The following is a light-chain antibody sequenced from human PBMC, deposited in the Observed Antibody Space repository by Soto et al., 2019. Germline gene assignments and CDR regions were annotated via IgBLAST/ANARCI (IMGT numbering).Light chain of an antibody. CDR3: QQYAESPFT. CDR1: QSLSGSY. V-gene: IGKV3-20*01. Sequence: EIVLTQSPGMLSLSPGERATLSCRASQSLSGSYLAWYQHKPGQAPRLLIYGASSRATGIPDRFSGSGSGTDFTLTISGLEPEDFAVFICQQYAESPFTFGRGTKVEIK. CDR2: GAS. J-gene: IGKJ4*01.